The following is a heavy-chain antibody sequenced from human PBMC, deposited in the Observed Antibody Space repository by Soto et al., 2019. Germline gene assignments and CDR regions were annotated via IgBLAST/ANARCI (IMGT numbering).Heavy chain of an antibody. CDR2: IIPIFGTA. D-gene: IGHD3-10*01. V-gene: IGHV1-69*05. CDR1: GGTFSSYA. J-gene: IGHJ6*02. Sequence: QVQLVQSGAEVKKPGASVKVSCKASGGTFSSYAISWVRQAPGQGLEWMGGIIPIFGTANYAQKFQGSVTITTDDSTSTAYMELSSLRSEDTAVYYCARDGYYGSGSYQIRYYYYGMDVWGQGTTVTGSS. CDR3: ARDGYYGSGSYQIRYYYYGMDV.